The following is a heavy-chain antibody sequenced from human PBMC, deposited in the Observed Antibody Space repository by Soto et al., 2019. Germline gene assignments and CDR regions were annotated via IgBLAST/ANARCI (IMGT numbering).Heavy chain of an antibody. CDR1: GYTFTGHY. D-gene: IGHD1-26*01. CDR2: IGPETGAT. CDR3: GRGRSGQIVVFY. V-gene: IGHV1-2*02. J-gene: IGHJ4*02. Sequence: VKVSCKASGYTFTGHYIHWVRQAPEQGPEWMGEIGPETGATRYAQKFQGRVTMTRDMSITTVYMELNNLSPDDTAVYYCGRGRSGQIVVFYWGQGTPVTVSS.